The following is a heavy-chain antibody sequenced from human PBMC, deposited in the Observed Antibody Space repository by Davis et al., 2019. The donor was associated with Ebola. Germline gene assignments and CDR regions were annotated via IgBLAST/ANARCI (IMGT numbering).Heavy chain of an antibody. CDR1: GGSFSGYF. Sequence: MPSETLSLTCAVYGGSFSGYFLTWIRQPPGKGLEWIGEINQSGGASNNPSLKSRVTMSLDTSKNQCSLKLISVTAADTAVYYCARGRQGHHWGQGTLVTVSS. CDR2: INQSGGA. CDR3: ARGRQGHH. V-gene: IGHV4-34*01. J-gene: IGHJ4*02.